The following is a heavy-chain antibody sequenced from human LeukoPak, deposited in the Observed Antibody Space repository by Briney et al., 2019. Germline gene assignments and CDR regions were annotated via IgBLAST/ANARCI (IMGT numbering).Heavy chain of an antibody. CDR1: GGSISSGSYY. CDR3: ATDDSWSGLV. Sequence: SQTLSLTCTVSGGSISSGSYYWSWIRQPAGKGLEWIGRIYTSGSTNYNPSLKSRVTISVDTSKNQFSLKLSSVTAADTAVYYCATDDSWSGLVWGQGTTVTVSS. V-gene: IGHV4-61*02. CDR2: IYTSGST. D-gene: IGHD3-3*01. J-gene: IGHJ6*02.